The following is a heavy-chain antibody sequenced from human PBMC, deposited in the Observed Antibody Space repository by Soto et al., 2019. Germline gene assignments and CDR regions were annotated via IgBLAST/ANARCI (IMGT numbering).Heavy chain of an antibody. CDR1: GFTFDDYA. Sequence: EVQLVKSGGGLVQTGRSLRLSCAASGFTFDDYAMHWVRQAPGKGLEWVSGISWNSGSIGYADSVKGRFTISRDNAKNSLYLQMNSLRAEDTALYYCARGSWNDKYYFDYWGQGTLVTVSS. V-gene: IGHV3-9*01. J-gene: IGHJ4*02. CDR3: ARGSWNDKYYFDY. D-gene: IGHD1-1*01. CDR2: ISWNSGSI.